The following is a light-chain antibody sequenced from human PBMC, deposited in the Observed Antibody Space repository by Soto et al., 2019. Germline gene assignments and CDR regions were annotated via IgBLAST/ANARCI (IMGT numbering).Light chain of an antibody. CDR2: GNS. Sequence: QSVLTQPPSVSGAPGQRVTISCTGSSSNIGAGSDVHWYQQLPGTAPKLLIHGNSNRPSGVPDRFSGSKSGTSASLAITGLQAEDEADYYCQSYDSSLSGYVVFGGGTKLTVL. V-gene: IGLV1-40*01. J-gene: IGLJ2*01. CDR3: QSYDSSLSGYVV. CDR1: SSNIGAGSD.